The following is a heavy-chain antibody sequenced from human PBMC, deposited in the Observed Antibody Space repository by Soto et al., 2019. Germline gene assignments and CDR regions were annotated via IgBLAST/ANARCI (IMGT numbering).Heavy chain of an antibody. CDR3: AKDLSGSGTNWYFDL. Sequence: EVQLVESGGGLVQPGRSLRLSCAASGFTLHNYAMHWVRQAPGKGLERVSVISWNSAGIGYADSVKGRFTISRDNAKNSLYLQMNSLRTEDTALYYCAKDLSGSGTNWYFDLWGRGTLVTVAS. D-gene: IGHD3-10*01. CDR2: ISWNSAGI. CDR1: GFTLHNYA. V-gene: IGHV3-9*01. J-gene: IGHJ2*01.